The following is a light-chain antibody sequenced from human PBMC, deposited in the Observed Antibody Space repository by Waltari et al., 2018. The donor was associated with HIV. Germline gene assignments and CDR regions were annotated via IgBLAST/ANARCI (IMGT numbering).Light chain of an antibody. CDR3: SSYTSSSTYV. Sequence: QSALTQPASVSGSPGQSITISCTGTSNDVGSSKYVSWHQQHPGEAPKLIIHDVSDRPSGISIRFSCAKSGNTASLTISGLQTEDEADYYCSSYTSSSTYVFGTGTRVTVL. CDR1: SNDVGSSKY. V-gene: IGLV2-14*03. J-gene: IGLJ1*01. CDR2: DVS.